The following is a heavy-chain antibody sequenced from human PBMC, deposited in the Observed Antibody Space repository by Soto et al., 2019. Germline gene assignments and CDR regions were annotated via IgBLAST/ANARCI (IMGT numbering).Heavy chain of an antibody. CDR1: GYTFTSYG. CDR2: ISAYNGNT. CDR3: AKDNSPFGVVNNWFDP. D-gene: IGHD3-3*01. J-gene: IGHJ5*02. Sequence: ASVKVSCKASGYTFTSYGISWVLQAPGQGLEWMGWISAYNGNTNYAQKLQGRVTMTTDTSTSTAYMELRSLRSDDTAVYYCAKDNSPFGVVNNWFDPWGQGTLVTVSS. V-gene: IGHV1-18*01.